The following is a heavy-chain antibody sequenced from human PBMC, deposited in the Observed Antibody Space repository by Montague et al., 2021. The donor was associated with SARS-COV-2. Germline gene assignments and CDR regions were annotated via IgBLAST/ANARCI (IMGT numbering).Heavy chain of an antibody. V-gene: IGHV3-48*02. D-gene: IGHD6-25*01. CDR1: GFTFSSYG. Sequence: SLRLSFSASGFTFSSYGMNWVRQAPGKGLEWVAYITPTSTTIHYADSVKGRFTISRDDAKNSLFLQMNGLRDEDTAMYYCARDLWPGMPAAGTWFGPWGQGTLVTVSS. CDR3: ARDLWPGMPAAGTWFGP. J-gene: IGHJ5*02. CDR2: ITPTSTTI.